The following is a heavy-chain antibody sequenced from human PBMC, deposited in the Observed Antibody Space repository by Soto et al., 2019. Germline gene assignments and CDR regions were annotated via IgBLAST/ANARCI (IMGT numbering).Heavy chain of an antibody. J-gene: IGHJ6*04. CDR3: ARSYRRDYRFLEWLYTMDV. D-gene: IGHD3-3*01. CDR1: GFTFSSYD. V-gene: IGHV3-13*01. Sequence: GGSLRLSCAASGFTFSSYDMHWVRQATGKGLEWVSAIGTAGDTYYPGSVKGRFTSSRENAKNSLYLQMNSLRAGDTAVYYCARSYRRDYRFLEWLYTMDVWGKGTTVTVSS. CDR2: IGTAGDT.